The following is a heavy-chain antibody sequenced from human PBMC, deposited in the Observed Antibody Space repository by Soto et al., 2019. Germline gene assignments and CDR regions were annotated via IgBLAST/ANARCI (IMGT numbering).Heavy chain of an antibody. Sequence: ASVKVPCKASGYTFTNYGISWVRQAPGQGLEWMGWINTYNGNTNHAQKLQGRVTMTTDTSTSTAYMELRSLRSDDTAVYYCARGVGSGTYYNQYNWFDPWGQGTLVTVSS. D-gene: IGHD3-10*01. J-gene: IGHJ5*02. V-gene: IGHV1-18*01. CDR1: GYTFTNYG. CDR3: ARGVGSGTYYNQYNWFDP. CDR2: INTYNGNT.